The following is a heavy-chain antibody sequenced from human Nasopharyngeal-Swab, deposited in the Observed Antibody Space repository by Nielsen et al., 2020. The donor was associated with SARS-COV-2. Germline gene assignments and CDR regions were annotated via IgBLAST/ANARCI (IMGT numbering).Heavy chain of an antibody. CDR3: ARGGGSPLYYYYYYMDV. V-gene: IGHV3-20*01. Sequence: LKISCSASGITFDDYGMSWVRQAPGKGLEWVSGINWNGGSTGYADSVKGRFNISRDNSKNSLYLQMNSLRAEDTALYHCARGGGSPLYYYYYYMDVWGKGTTVTVSS. CDR1: GITFDDYG. D-gene: IGHD6-25*01. CDR2: INWNGGST. J-gene: IGHJ6*03.